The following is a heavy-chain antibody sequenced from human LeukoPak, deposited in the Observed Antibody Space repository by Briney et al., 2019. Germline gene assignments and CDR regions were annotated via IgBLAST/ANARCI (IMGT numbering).Heavy chain of an antibody. D-gene: IGHD6-13*01. J-gene: IGHJ4*02. CDR2: IYYSGST. CDR3: ARVVGYTDY. CDR1: SGSISTYY. V-gene: IGHV4-59*12. Sequence: SETLSLTCTVSSGSISTYYWSWIRQPPGKGLEWIGYIYYSGSTHYNPSLRSRVTISVDTSKNQFSLKLSSVTAADTAVYYCARVVGYTDYWGQGTLVTVSS.